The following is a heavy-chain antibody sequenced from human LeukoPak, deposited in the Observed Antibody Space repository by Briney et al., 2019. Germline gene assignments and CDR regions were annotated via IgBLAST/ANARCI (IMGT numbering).Heavy chain of an antibody. CDR3: ARNPFYYYYMDV. Sequence: ASVKVSCKASGYTFTGYYMHWVRQAPGQGLEWMGWMNPNSGGTNYAQKFQGRVTMTRDTSISTAYMELTGLISDDTAVYYCARNPFYYYYMDVWGKGSTVTVSS. CDR1: GYTFTGYY. J-gene: IGHJ6*03. V-gene: IGHV1-2*02. CDR2: MNPNSGGT.